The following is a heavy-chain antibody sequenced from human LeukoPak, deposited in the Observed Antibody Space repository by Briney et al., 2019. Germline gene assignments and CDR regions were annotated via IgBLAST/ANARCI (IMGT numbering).Heavy chain of an antibody. D-gene: IGHD3-10*01. CDR3: ARDGGRVAGSGSFDY. Sequence: ASVKVSCKPSGYTFTSYGISWVRQAPAQGLEWMGWISAYNGNTNYAQKLQGTGTMTTDTATSTAYMELRSLRSDDTAVYYCARDGGRVAGSGSFDYWGQGTLVTVSS. J-gene: IGHJ4*02. CDR1: GYTFTSYG. V-gene: IGHV1-18*01. CDR2: ISAYNGNT.